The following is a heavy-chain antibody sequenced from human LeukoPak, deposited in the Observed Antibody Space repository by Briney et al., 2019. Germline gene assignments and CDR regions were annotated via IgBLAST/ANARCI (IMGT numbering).Heavy chain of an antibody. D-gene: IGHD3-22*01. Sequence: ASVTVSCKASGYTFTSYTMHWVRQAPGQRLEWMGWINAGNGNTKYSQKFQGRVTITRDSSASTAYMELSSLRSEDTAVYYCARDASRVVVVIDYFDYWGQGTLVTVSS. CDR1: GYTFTSYT. CDR2: INAGNGNT. V-gene: IGHV1-3*01. CDR3: ARDASRVVVVIDYFDY. J-gene: IGHJ4*02.